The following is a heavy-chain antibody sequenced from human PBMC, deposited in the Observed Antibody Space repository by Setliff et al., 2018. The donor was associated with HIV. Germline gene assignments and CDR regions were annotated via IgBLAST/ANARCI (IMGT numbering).Heavy chain of an antibody. J-gene: IGHJ4*02. CDR1: GYSINSGFS. D-gene: IGHD2-15*01. Sequence: TSETLSLTCAASGYSINSGFSRAWIRQPPGQGPQWIGSIYQSGSIYYNPSLQSRVTISVDSSKNLFSLRLNSLTAADTAVYYCAAQDLAEVRWYYMDYWGQGAQVTVSS. CDR3: AAQDLAEVRWYYMDY. V-gene: IGHV4-38-2*01. CDR2: IYQSGSI.